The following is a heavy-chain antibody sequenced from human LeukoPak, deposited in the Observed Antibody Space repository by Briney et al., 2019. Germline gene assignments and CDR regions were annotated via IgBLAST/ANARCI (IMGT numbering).Heavy chain of an antibody. D-gene: IGHD6-13*01. J-gene: IGHJ4*02. V-gene: IGHV3-48*01. CDR1: GFTFSSYS. CDR3: ARDPGIAAAGGGFDY. CDR2: ISSSSSTI. Sequence: GSLRLSCAASGFTFSSYSMNWVRQAPGKGLEWVSYISSSSSTIYYADSVKGRFTISRDNAKNSLYLQMNSLRAEDTAVYYCARDPGIAAAGGGFDYWGQGTLVTVSS.